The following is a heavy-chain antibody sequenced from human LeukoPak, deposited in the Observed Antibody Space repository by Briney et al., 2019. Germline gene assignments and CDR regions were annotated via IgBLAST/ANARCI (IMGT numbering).Heavy chain of an antibody. CDR3: AKDEGWLQLGY. D-gene: IGHD5-24*01. V-gene: IGHV3-30*18. CDR1: GFTFSSYG. CDR2: ISYDGSNK. Sequence: GGSLRLSCAASGFTFSSYGMHWVRQAPGKGLEWVAVISYDGSNKYYADSVKGRFTISRDNSKNTLYLQMNSLRAEDTAVYYCAKDEGWLQLGYWGQGTLVTVSS. J-gene: IGHJ4*02.